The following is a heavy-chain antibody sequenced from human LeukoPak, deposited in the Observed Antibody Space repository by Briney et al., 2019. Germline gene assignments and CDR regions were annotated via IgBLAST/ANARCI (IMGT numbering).Heavy chain of an antibody. D-gene: IGHD2-2*01. CDR1: GGSIGNFY. CDR2: IYYSGTT. J-gene: IGHJ4*02. V-gene: IGHV4-59*01. Sequence: SETLSLTCTVSGGSIGNFYWNWIRQSPGKGLEWIGYIYYSGTTNYNPSLKSRDTISLGMSSNQSSLRLDSVTAADTAVYYCARAASLDYWGQGILVTVSS. CDR3: ARAASLDY.